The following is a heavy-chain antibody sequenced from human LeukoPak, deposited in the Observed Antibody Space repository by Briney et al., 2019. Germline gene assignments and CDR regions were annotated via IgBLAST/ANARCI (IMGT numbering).Heavy chain of an antibody. CDR3: ARDLVGYYGSGSYYKAIYYYYYYMDV. Sequence: GGSLRLSCAASGFTFSSYSMNWVRQAPGKGLEWVSYISSSSSTIYYADSVKGRFTISRDNAKNSLYLQMNSLRAEDTAVYYCARDLVGYYGSGSYYKAIYYYYYYMDVWGKGTTVTVSS. CDR1: GFTFSSYS. V-gene: IGHV3-48*01. J-gene: IGHJ6*03. D-gene: IGHD3-10*01. CDR2: ISSSSSTI.